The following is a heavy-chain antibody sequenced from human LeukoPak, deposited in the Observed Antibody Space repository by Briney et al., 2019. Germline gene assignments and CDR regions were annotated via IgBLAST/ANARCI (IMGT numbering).Heavy chain of an antibody. CDR3: ARDYSGGYYVAYYFDY. CDR1: GFTFSSYG. D-gene: IGHD1-26*01. V-gene: IGHV3-33*01. CDR2: IWYDGSNK. J-gene: IGHJ4*02. Sequence: HGRSLRLSCAASGFTFSSYGMHWVRQAPGKGLEWVAVIWYDGSNKYYADSVKGRFTISRDNSKNTLYLQMNSLRAEDTAVYYCARDYSGGYYVAYYFDYWGQGTLVTVSS.